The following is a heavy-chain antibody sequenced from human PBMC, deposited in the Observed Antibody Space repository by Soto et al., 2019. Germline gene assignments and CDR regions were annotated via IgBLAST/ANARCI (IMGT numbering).Heavy chain of an antibody. J-gene: IGHJ6*02. D-gene: IGHD1-1*01. CDR2: IIPIFATT. Sequence: SVKVSFKASGGTFSSYAISWVRHVPGQGLEWMGGIIPIFATTNYAQKFQGRVTITADESTSTAYMELSSLRSEDTAVYYCATPTKYYYYGMDVWGQGTTVTVSS. CDR3: ATPTKYYYYGMDV. V-gene: IGHV1-69*13. CDR1: GGTFSSYA.